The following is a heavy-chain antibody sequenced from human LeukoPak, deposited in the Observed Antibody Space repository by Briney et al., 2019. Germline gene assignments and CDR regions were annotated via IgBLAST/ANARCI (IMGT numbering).Heavy chain of an antibody. Sequence: SETLSLTCAVYGGSFSGYYWSWIRQPPGKGLEWIGEINHSGSTNYNPSLKSRVTISVDTSKNQFSLKLSSVTAADTAVYYCARGRGGYIWGSYRYLFDYWGQGTLVTVSS. V-gene: IGHV4-34*01. CDR1: GGSFSGYY. CDR2: INHSGST. D-gene: IGHD3-16*02. CDR3: ARGRGGYIWGSYRYLFDY. J-gene: IGHJ4*02.